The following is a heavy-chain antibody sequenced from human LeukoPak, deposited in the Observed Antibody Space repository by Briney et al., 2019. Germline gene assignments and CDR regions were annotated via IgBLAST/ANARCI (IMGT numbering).Heavy chain of an antibody. CDR1: GFTFSSYA. J-gene: IGHJ4*02. CDR3: AILGTSQLFDY. V-gene: IGHV3-23*01. Sequence: GGSLRLSCAASGFTFSSYAMSWVRQAPGKGLEWVSAISGSGGSTYYADSVKGRFTISKDNSKNTLYLQMNSLRAEDTAVYYCAILGTSQLFDYWGQGTLVTVSS. D-gene: IGHD7-27*01. CDR2: ISGSGGST.